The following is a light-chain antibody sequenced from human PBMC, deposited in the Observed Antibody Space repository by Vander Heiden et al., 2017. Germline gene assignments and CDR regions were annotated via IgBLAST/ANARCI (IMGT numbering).Light chain of an antibody. CDR2: DAS. CDR1: QDISNY. Sequence: DIQLTQPPSPLSASVGDRVTITCQASQDISNYLDWYQQKPGKAPKLLTYDASNLETGVPSRFSGSGSGTDFTFTISSLQPEDIATYYCQQYDNLHTFGQGTKLEIK. J-gene: IGKJ2*01. CDR3: QQYDNLHT. V-gene: IGKV1-33*01.